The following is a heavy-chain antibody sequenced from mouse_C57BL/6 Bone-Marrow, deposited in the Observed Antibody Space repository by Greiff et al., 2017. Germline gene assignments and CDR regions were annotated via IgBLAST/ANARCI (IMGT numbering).Heavy chain of an antibody. Sequence: QVQLQQPGAELVKPGASVKLSCKASGYTFTSYWMQWVQQRPGQGLAWIGEIDPSDSYTNYNQKFKGKATLTVDTSSSTAYMQLSSLTSEDSAVYYCARAAGYGSSPMDYWGQGTSVTVAS. CDR3: ARAAGYGSSPMDY. V-gene: IGHV1-50*01. D-gene: IGHD1-1*01. CDR1: GYTFTSYW. J-gene: IGHJ4*01. CDR2: IDPSDSYT.